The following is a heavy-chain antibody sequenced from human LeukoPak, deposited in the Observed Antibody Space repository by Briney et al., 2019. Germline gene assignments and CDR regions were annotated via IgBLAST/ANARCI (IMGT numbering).Heavy chain of an antibody. D-gene: IGHD1-26*01. V-gene: IGHV3-23*01. CDR1: GFTFSSYA. J-gene: IGHJ4*02. CDR3: AKDVGKWESLHFFDY. Sequence: GGPLSFSCAASGFTFSSYALSGFRQAPGKGLAWVSTISGGSGSTYCADSVKGRFTISRDDSRNTLYLQMNSLRGDDTAVYYCAKDVGKWESLHFFDYWGQGTLVTVSS. CDR2: ISGGSGST.